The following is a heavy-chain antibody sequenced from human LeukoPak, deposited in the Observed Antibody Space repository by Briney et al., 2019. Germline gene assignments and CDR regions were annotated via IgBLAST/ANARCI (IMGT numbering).Heavy chain of an antibody. Sequence: SETLSLTCAVYGGSFSGYYWSWIRQPPGKGLEWIGEINHSGSTNYNPSLKSRVTISVDTSKKQFSLKLSSVTAADTAVYYCAREGVVVPAAPYYYYGMDVWGKGTTVTVSS. CDR3: AREGVVVPAAPYYYYGMDV. J-gene: IGHJ6*04. CDR2: INHSGST. CDR1: GGSFSGYY. D-gene: IGHD2-2*01. V-gene: IGHV4-34*01.